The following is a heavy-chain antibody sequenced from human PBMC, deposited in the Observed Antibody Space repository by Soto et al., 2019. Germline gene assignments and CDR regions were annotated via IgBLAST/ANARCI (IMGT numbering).Heavy chain of an antibody. J-gene: IGHJ6*02. CDR1: GYTFTTFG. V-gene: IGHV1-18*01. D-gene: IGHD3-3*01. CDR2: ISAYNGYT. CDR3: ARDPTIFGVVQNYGMDV. Sequence: QVQLVQSGAEVKKPGASVKVSCKASGYTFTTFGISWVRQAPGQGLEWMGWISAYNGYTNYAQKLQGRVTMTTDTSTSTAYMEMRSLRSDDTAVYYCARDPTIFGVVQNYGMDVWGQGTTVTVSS.